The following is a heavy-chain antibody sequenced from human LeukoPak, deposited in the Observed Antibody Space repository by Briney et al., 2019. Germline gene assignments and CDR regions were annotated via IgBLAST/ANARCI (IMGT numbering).Heavy chain of an antibody. D-gene: IGHD2-15*01. J-gene: IGHJ4*02. V-gene: IGHV2-5*02. CDR3: GGSVHYFDY. CDR1: GFSLSTSGVG. Sequence: ESGPTLVNPTQTLTLTCTFSGFSLSTSGVGVGWIRQPPGKALEWLALIYWDDDKRYSPSLKSRLTITKDTSKNQVVLTMTNMDLVDTAIYPSGGSVHYFDYWGQGTLVTVSS. CDR2: IYWDDDK.